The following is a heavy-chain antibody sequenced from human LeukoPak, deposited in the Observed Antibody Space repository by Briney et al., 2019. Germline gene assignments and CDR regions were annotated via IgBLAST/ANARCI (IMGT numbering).Heavy chain of an antibody. Sequence: PGGSLRLSCAASGFTFSSYGMHWVRQAPGKGLEWVAVIWYDGSNKYYADSVKGRFTISRDNSKNTLYLQMNSLRAEDTAVYYCARARRGWLEVDGYFGCWGQGTLVTVSS. J-gene: IGHJ4*02. CDR1: GFTFSSYG. CDR2: IWYDGSNK. V-gene: IGHV3-33*01. CDR3: ARARRGWLEVDGYFGC. D-gene: IGHD6-19*01.